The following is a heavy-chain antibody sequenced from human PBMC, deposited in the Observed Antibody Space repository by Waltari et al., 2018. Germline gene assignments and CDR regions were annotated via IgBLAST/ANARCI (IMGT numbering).Heavy chain of an antibody. V-gene: IGHV4-61*01. CDR1: GGSVSSGSSY. D-gene: IGHD3-22*01. J-gene: IGHJ4*02. CDR3: ARAYYDSSGYYYGEFDY. Sequence: QVQLQESGPGLVKPSETLSLTCTVSGGSVSSGSSYWSWLRQPPGKGLEWIGYIYYSGSTNYNPSLKSRVTISVDTSKNQFSLKLSSVTAADTAVYYCARAYYDSSGYYYGEFDYWGQGTLVTVSS. CDR2: IYYSGST.